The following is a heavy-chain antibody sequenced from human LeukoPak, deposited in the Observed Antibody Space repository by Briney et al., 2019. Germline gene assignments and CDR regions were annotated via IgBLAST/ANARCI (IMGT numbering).Heavy chain of an antibody. CDR1: GYAFTSYG. Sequence: ASVKVSCKASGYAFTSYGISWVRQAPGQGLEWMGWISAYNGNTNYAQKLQGRVTMTTDTSTSTAYMELRSLRSDDTAVYYCARGGRRAIAVAGTRSIYYFDYWGQGTLVTVSS. CDR3: ARGGRRAIAVAGTRSIYYFDY. J-gene: IGHJ4*02. D-gene: IGHD6-19*01. V-gene: IGHV1-18*01. CDR2: ISAYNGNT.